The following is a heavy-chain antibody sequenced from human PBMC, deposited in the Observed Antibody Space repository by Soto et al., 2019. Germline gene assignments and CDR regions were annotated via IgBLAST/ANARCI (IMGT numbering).Heavy chain of an antibody. J-gene: IGHJ1*01. Sequence: PGESLKISCKGSGYSFTSYWIGWVRQMPGKGLEWMGIIYPGDSDTRYSPSFQGQVTISADKSISTAYLQWSSLKASDTAMYYCASSSFWSGYYTAEYFQHWGQGTLVTVSS. V-gene: IGHV5-51*01. CDR1: GYSFTSYW. CDR2: IYPGDSDT. D-gene: IGHD3-3*01. CDR3: ASSSFWSGYYTAEYFQH.